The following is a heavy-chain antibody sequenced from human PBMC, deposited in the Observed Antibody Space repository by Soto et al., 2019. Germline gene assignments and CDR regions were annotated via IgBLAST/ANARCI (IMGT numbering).Heavy chain of an antibody. J-gene: IGHJ4*02. Sequence: QVQLVESGGGVVQPGRSLRLSCAASGFSFSSYAMHWVRQAPGKGLEWVAVMSFDGNGKHYEESVKGRFTISRDENENTLYLQMNSLRPEDTAVYYCARDRYLDSYAFDYWGQGSLVSVSS. D-gene: IGHD3-9*01. CDR1: GFSFSSYA. CDR3: ARDRYLDSYAFDY. V-gene: IGHV3-30-3*01. CDR2: MSFDGNGK.